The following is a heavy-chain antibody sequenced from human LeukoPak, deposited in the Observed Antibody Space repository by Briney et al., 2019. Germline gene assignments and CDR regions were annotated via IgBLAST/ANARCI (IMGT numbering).Heavy chain of an antibody. V-gene: IGHV3-7*03. J-gene: IGHJ6*02. CDR3: ARDRGIAVANGYYYYGMDV. Sequence: PGGSLRLSCAASGFTFSTYWMSWVRQAPGKGLEWVANIKEDGSEKYYVDSVKGRFTISRDNAKNSLNLQMTSLRAEDTAVYYCARDRGIAVANGYYYYGMDVWGQGTTVTVSS. CDR1: GFTFSTYW. CDR2: IKEDGSEK. D-gene: IGHD6-19*01.